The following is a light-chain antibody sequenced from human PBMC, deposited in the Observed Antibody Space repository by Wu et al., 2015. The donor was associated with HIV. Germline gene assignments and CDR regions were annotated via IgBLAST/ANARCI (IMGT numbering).Light chain of an antibody. V-gene: IGKV3D-15*02. CDR1: QSVNSN. CDR3: QQYGSSPYT. J-gene: IGKJ2*01. CDR2: DAS. Sequence: EIVLTQSPGTPSLSPGERATLSCRASQSVNSNLAWYQQKPGQTPRLLIYDASTRATGIPARFSGSGSGTEFTLTISSMQSEDFAVYYCQQYGSSPYTFGQGTKLEIK.